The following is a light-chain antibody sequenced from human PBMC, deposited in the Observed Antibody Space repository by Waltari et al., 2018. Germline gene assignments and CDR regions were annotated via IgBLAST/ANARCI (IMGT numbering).Light chain of an antibody. CDR2: GAS. CDR3: QQFGESPWA. V-gene: IGKV3-20*01. Sequence: EIVLTQSPGTLSLSPGERVALSCRASQSVSSSYLAWYKQKPSLAPRLLSYGASNRATGITDRIRGRGSGTDFTLTISRREPEDVAVYYCQQFGESPWAFGKGTKVEIK. J-gene: IGKJ1*01. CDR1: QSVSSSY.